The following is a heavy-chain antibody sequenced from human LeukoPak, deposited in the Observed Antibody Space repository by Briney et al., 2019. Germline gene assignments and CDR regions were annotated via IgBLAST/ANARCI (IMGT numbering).Heavy chain of an antibody. V-gene: IGHV3-23*01. CDR3: AKRQMATKTFDY. Sequence: PGGSLRLSCAASGFTFSSYAMSWVRQAPGEGLEWVSAISGSGGSTYYADSVKGRFTISRDNSKNTLYLQMNSLRPEDTAVYYCAKRQMATKTFDYWGQGTLVTVSS. J-gene: IGHJ4*02. D-gene: IGHD5-24*01. CDR1: GFTFSSYA. CDR2: ISGSGGST.